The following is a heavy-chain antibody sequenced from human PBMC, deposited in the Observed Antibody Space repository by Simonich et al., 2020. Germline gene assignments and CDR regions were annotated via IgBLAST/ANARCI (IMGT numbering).Heavy chain of an antibody. V-gene: IGHV1-8*03. CDR1: GYTFTSYD. D-gene: IGHD2-2*01. CDR2: MNPNSGNT. Sequence: QVQLVQSGAEVKKPGASVKVSCKASGYTFTSYDINWVRQATGHGPEWMGWMNPNSGNTGYAHKFQGRFTITRNTSISTAYMGLSSLRSEDTAVYYCARARYCSSTSCYNWFDPWGQGTLVTVSS. CDR3: ARARYCSSTSCYNWFDP. J-gene: IGHJ5*02.